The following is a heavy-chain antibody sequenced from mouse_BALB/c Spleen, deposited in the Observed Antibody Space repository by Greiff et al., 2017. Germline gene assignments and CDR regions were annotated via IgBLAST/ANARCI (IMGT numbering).Heavy chain of an antibody. CDR2: INPSTGYT. J-gene: IGHJ2*01. Sequence: VQLQQSGAELAKPGASVKMSCKASGYTFTSYWMYWVKQRPGQGLEWIGYINPSTGYTEYNQKFKDKATLTADKSSSTAYMQLSSLTSEDSAVYYCASRGRSLLPYYFDYWGQGTTLTVSS. CDR3: ASRGRSLLPYYFDY. D-gene: IGHD1-2*01. V-gene: IGHV1-7*01. CDR1: GYTFTSYW.